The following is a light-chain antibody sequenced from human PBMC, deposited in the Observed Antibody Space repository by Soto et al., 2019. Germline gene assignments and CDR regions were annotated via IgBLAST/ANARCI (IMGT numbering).Light chain of an antibody. CDR2: AAS. V-gene: IGKV1-6*01. CDR3: LQDYNYLSWT. J-gene: IGKJ1*01. CDR1: QGIRND. Sequence: AIQMTQSPSSLSASVGDRVTITCRASQGIRNDLGWYQQKPGKAPKLLIYAASSLRSGVPSRFSGSGSGTDFTLTISSLQPEDFATYYCLQDYNYLSWTFGQGTKVDIK.